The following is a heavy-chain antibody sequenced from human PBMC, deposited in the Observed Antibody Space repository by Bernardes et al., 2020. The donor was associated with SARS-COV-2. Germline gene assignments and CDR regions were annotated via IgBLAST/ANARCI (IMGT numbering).Heavy chain of an antibody. Sequence: GAYLKISSKGAGYSFTRYWIGWVRPMPGKGLEWMGIIYPGDSDTRYSPSFQGQVTISADKSISTAYLQWSSLKASDTAMYYCARQVGYYYGMDGWGQGTTVTVSS. J-gene: IGHJ6*02. D-gene: IGHD3-3*01. CDR2: IYPGDSDT. CDR3: ARQVGYYYGMDG. V-gene: IGHV5-51*01. CDR1: GYSFTRYW.